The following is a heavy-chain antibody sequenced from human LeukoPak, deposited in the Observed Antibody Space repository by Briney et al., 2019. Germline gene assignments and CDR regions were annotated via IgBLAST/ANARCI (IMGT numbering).Heavy chain of an antibody. Sequence: PGGSLRLSCAASGFTFSDYNMSWIRQAPGKGLEWVSYISSSGSTIYYADSVKGRFTISRDNAKNSLYLQMNSLRAEDTAVYYCARAIYSNPRFYYYYMDVWGKGTTVTVSS. J-gene: IGHJ6*03. CDR2: ISSSGSTI. D-gene: IGHD4-11*01. V-gene: IGHV3-11*04. CDR1: GFTFSDYN. CDR3: ARAIYSNPRFYYYYMDV.